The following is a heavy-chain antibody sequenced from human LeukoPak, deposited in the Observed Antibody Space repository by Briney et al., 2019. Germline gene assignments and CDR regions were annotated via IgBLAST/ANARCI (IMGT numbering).Heavy chain of an antibody. Sequence: GASVKVSCKASGGTFSSYAISWVRQAPGQGLEWMGRIIPILGIANYAQKFQGRVTITADKSTSTAYMELSSLRSEDTAVYYCARLASYYYGSEPLGWFDPWGQGTLVTVSS. CDR2: IIPILGIA. D-gene: IGHD3-10*01. J-gene: IGHJ5*02. CDR3: ARLASYYYGSEPLGWFDP. CDR1: GGTFSSYA. V-gene: IGHV1-69*04.